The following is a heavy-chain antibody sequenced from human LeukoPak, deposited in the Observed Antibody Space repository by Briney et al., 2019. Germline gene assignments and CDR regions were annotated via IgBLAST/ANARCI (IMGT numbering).Heavy chain of an antibody. Sequence: PGGSLRLSCAASGFTFSSYYMSWVRQAPGKGLEWVANIKRDGSEKYYVDSVKGRFTISRDNAENSLSLQMNNLRAEDTAVYYCARKGTLTTYYYYMDVWGKGTTVTISS. CDR1: GFTFSSYY. CDR3: ARKGTLTTYYYYMDV. CDR2: IKRDGSEK. V-gene: IGHV3-7*01. J-gene: IGHJ6*03. D-gene: IGHD4-11*01.